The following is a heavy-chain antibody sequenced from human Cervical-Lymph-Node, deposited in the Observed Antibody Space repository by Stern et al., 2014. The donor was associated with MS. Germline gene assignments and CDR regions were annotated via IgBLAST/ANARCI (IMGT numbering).Heavy chain of an antibody. V-gene: IGHV2-70*04. Sequence: ESGPALVKPTQTLTLTCTFSGFSLSTSGMRVNWIRQPPGKALEWLARIDWDDDKFYSTSLKTRLTISKDPSKNQVVLTMPNMAPVDTATYYWPRTPYCSGVSCSPDYGGRGPLATVPS. CDR3: PRTPYCSGVSCSPDY. D-gene: IGHD2-15*01. J-gene: IGHJ4*02. CDR2: IDWDDDK. CDR1: GFSLSTSGMR.